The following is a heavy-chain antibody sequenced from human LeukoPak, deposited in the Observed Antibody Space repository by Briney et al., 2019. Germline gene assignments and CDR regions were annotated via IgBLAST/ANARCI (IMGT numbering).Heavy chain of an antibody. CDR2: IYYSGST. D-gene: IGHD3-3*01. CDR1: GGSICSYY. CDR3: ARLTIFGVVIHAFDI. Sequence: SETPSLTCTVSGGSICSYYWSWIRQPPGKGLEWIGYIYYSGSTNYNPSLKSRVTISVDTSKNQFSLKLSSVTAADTAVYYCARLTIFGVVIHAFDIWGQGTMVTVSS. J-gene: IGHJ3*02. V-gene: IGHV4-59*01.